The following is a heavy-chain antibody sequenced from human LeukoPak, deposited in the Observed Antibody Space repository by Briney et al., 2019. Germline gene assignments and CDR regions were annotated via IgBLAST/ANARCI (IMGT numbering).Heavy chain of an antibody. J-gene: IGHJ4*02. CDR2: ISYSGST. V-gene: IGHV4-59*08. Sequence: SETLSLTCTVSGGSISSYYWNWIRQPPGKGLEWIGYISYSGSTNYSPSLKSRVTISVDRSKNQFSLKLSSVTAADTAVYYCARAGGDRTGVYYYFDYWGQGTLVTVSS. CDR3: ARAGGDRTGVYYYFDY. D-gene: IGHD2-21*02. CDR1: GGSISSYY.